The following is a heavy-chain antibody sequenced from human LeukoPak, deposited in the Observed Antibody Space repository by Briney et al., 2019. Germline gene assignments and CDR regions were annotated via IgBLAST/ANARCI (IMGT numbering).Heavy chain of an antibody. V-gene: IGHV3-23*01. CDR2: ISGSGGST. D-gene: IGHD6-19*01. CDR3: AKAAQSPRPHSGCYDY. Sequence: PGGSLRLSCAASGFTFSSYAMSWVRQAPGKGLEWVSAISGSGGSTYYADSVKGRFTISRDNSKNTLYLQMNSLRAEDTAVYYCAKAAQSPRPHSGCYDYWGQGTLVTVSS. J-gene: IGHJ4*02. CDR1: GFTFSSYA.